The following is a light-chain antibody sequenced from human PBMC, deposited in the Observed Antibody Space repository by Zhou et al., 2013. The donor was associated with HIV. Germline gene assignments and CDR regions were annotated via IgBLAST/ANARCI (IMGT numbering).Light chain of an antibody. Sequence: EIVLTQSPATLSLSPGERATLSCRASQSVSSDLAWYQQKPGQAPRLLIYDASNRATGIPARFSGSGSGTDFTLNITGLEPEDFAVYYCQQRSNWPPTWTFGQGTKVEIK. CDR1: QSVSSD. J-gene: IGKJ1*01. V-gene: IGKV3-11*01. CDR3: QQRSNWPPTWT. CDR2: DAS.